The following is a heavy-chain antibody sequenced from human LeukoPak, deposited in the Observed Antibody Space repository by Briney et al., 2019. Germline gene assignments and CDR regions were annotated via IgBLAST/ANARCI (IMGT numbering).Heavy chain of an antibody. CDR3: AREQVGHSYDFDY. V-gene: IGHV3-48*04. J-gene: IGHJ4*02. CDR2: IGSSSNTI. Sequence: GGSLRLSCAASGFSISSYSMNWVRQAPGKGLEWVSYIGSSSNTIYYADSVKGRFTISRDNAKNSLYLQMNSLRAEDTAVYYCAREQVGHSYDFDYWGQGTLVTVSS. D-gene: IGHD5-18*01. CDR1: GFSISSYS.